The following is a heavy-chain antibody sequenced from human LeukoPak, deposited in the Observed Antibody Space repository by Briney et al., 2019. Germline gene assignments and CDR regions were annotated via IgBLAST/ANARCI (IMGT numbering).Heavy chain of an antibody. V-gene: IGHV1-46*01. D-gene: IGHD3-16*01. CDR1: GYTFTSYY. CDR3: ARDLEEGAYYYGMDV. Sequence: ASVKVSCKASGYTFTSYYMHWVRQAPGQGLEWMGIFNPSGGSTSYAQKFQGRVTMTRDTSTSTVYMELSSLRSEDTAVYYCARDLEEGAYYYGMDVWGQGTTVTVSS. CDR2: FNPSGGST. J-gene: IGHJ6*02.